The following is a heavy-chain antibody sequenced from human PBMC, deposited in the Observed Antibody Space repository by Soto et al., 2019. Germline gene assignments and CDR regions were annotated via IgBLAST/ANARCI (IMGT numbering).Heavy chain of an antibody. CDR3: ARGIGLVPAAKVVDY. D-gene: IGHD2-2*01. Sequence: QVQLVQSGAEVKNPGASVKVSCKASGYTFTRYDINWVRQATGQGLEWMGWMNPNSGNTGYAQKFQGRVTMNRNTSISTAYLELSSLRSEDTAVYYCARGIGLVPAAKVVDYWGQETLVTVSS. J-gene: IGHJ4*02. CDR1: GYTFTRYD. V-gene: IGHV1-8*01. CDR2: MNPNSGNT.